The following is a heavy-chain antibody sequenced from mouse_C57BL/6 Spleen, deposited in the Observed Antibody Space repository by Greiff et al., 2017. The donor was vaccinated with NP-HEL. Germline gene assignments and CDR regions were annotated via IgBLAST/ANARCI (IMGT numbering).Heavy chain of an antibody. Sequence: QVQLQQSGAELVRPGASVKLSCKASGYTFTDYYINWVKQRPGQGLEWIARIYPGSGNTYYNEKFKGKATLTAEKSSSTAYMQLSSLTSEDSAVYFCARSDGSSFYYAMDYWGQGTSVTVSS. CDR3: ARSDGSSFYYAMDY. CDR1: GYTFTDYY. J-gene: IGHJ4*01. V-gene: IGHV1-76*01. CDR2: IYPGSGNT. D-gene: IGHD1-1*01.